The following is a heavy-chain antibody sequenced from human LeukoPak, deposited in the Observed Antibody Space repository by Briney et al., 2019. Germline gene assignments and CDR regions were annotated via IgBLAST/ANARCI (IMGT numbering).Heavy chain of an antibody. V-gene: IGHV4-39*01. D-gene: IGHD6-6*01. Sequence: SQTLSLTCTVSGGSISSSSYYWGWIRQPPGKGLEWIGSIYYSGSTYYNPSLKSRVTISVDTSKNQFSLKLSSVTAADTAVYYCARLSSSSRAVDYWGQGTLVTVSS. CDR3: ARLSSSSRAVDY. CDR1: GGSISSSSYY. CDR2: IYYSGST. J-gene: IGHJ4*02.